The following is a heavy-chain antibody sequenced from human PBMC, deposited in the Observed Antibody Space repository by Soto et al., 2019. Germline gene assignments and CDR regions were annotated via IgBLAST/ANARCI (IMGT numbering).Heavy chain of an antibody. Sequence: GSLRLSCAASGFTFSTYAMNWVRQAPGKGLEWVSGISGSGDSTYYADSVKGRSTVSRDNSKNTLYLQMNSLRAEDTAVFYCAKERSSGWSFDYWGQGTLVTVSS. CDR1: GFTFSTYA. V-gene: IGHV3-23*01. D-gene: IGHD6-19*01. J-gene: IGHJ4*02. CDR2: ISGSGDST. CDR3: AKERSSGWSFDY.